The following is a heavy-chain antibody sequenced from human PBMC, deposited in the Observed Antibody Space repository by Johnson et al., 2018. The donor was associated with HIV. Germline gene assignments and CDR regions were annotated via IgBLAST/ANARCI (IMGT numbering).Heavy chain of an antibody. CDR1: GFTFSYHG. D-gene: IGHD1-26*01. J-gene: IGHJ3*02. V-gene: IGHV3-30*02. CDR3: ASAWGELDDAFDI. Sequence: HVQLVESGGGVVQPGESLRLSCRTFGFTFSYHGMHWVRQAPGKGLEWVAFIRYDGSSKYYADSVKGRFTISRDNSKNTLYVQMNSLRADDTAVYYCASAWGELDDAFDIWGQGTMVTVSS. CDR2: IRYDGSSK.